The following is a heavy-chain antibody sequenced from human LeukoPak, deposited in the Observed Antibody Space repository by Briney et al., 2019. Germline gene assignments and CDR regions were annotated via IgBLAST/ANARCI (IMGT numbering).Heavy chain of an antibody. D-gene: IGHD2-2*01. CDR1: GYSISSGYY. CDR2: IYHSGST. Sequence: SETLSLTCTVSGYSISSGYYWGWIRQPPGKGLEWIGSIYHSGSTYYNPSLKSRVTISVDTSKNQFSLKLSSVTAADTAVYYCARGETSGSSTSPFDYWGQGTLVTVSS. J-gene: IGHJ4*02. V-gene: IGHV4-38-2*02. CDR3: ARGETSGSSTSPFDY.